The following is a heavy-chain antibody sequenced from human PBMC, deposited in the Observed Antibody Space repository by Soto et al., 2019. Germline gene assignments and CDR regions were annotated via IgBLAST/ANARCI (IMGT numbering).Heavy chain of an antibody. CDR2: ISAYNGIT. V-gene: IGHV1-18*04. CDR3: ARSEKWVPGNMGAY. J-gene: IGHJ4*02. Sequence: QVQLVQSGPEVKKPGASVRVSCKSSGYTFTSYGISWVRQAPGQGLEWMGWISAYNGITKYAQKFQGRVTMTTDTTANTAFMELRSLRSDDTAVYYCARSEKWVPGNMGAYWGQGTLVTV. D-gene: IGHD5-12*01. CDR1: GYTFTSYG.